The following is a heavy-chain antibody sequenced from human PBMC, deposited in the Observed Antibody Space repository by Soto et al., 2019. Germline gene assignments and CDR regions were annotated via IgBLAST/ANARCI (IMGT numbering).Heavy chain of an antibody. V-gene: IGHV3-23*01. CDR3: AREGGYGGDSGHWYFDL. CDR2: VSPTGAGT. J-gene: IGHJ2*01. Sequence: EVQLLESGGGLVQPGGSLRLSCAASGFSFNSYVMRWVRQAPGKGLEWVSDVSPTGAGTNYADSVKGRFTISRDNSKNTLLLQMNSLRVEDSAVYYCAREGGYGGDSGHWYFDLWGRGTLVTVSS. CDR1: GFSFNSYV. D-gene: IGHD2-21*02.